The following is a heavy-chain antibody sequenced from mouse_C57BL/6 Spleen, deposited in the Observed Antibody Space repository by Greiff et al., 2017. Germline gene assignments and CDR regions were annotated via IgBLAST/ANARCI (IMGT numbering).Heavy chain of an antibody. CDR2: IDPSDSYT. CDR3: AREGITTVVATAPFAY. D-gene: IGHD1-1*01. J-gene: IGHJ3*01. CDR1: GYTFPSYW. V-gene: IGHV1-69*01. Sequence: QVQLQQPGAELVMPGASVKLSCKASGYTFPSYWMHWVKQRPGQGLEWIGEIDPSDSYTNYNQKFKGKSTLTVDKSSSTSYMQLSSLTSEDSAVYYCAREGITTVVATAPFAYWGQGTLVTVSA.